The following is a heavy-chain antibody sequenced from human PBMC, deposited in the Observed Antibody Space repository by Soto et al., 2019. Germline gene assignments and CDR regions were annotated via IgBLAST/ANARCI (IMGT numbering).Heavy chain of an antibody. CDR1: GHTFTSYG. CDR3: ARDFGSVVTITPGV. J-gene: IGHJ6*02. D-gene: IGHD5-12*01. CDR2: ISAYNGNT. Sequence: GASVKVSCKASGHTFTSYGISWVRQAPGQGLEWMGWISAYNGNTNYAQKLQGRVTMTTDTSTSTAYMELRSLRSDDTAVYYCARDFGSVVTITPGVWGQGTTVTVSS. V-gene: IGHV1-18*04.